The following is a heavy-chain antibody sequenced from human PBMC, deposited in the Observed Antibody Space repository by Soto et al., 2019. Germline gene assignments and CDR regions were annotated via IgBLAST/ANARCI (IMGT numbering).Heavy chain of an antibody. Sequence: PGGSLRLSCAASGFTFSSYAMSWVRQAPGKGLEWVSAISGSGGSKYYAYSVKGRFTISRDNSKNTLYLQMNSLRAEDTAVYYCAKDWDSSSWYRAGYYYHYYGMDVWGQGTTVTVSS. CDR1: GFTFSSYA. V-gene: IGHV3-23*01. J-gene: IGHJ6*02. CDR2: ISGSGGSK. D-gene: IGHD6-13*01. CDR3: AKDWDSSSWYRAGYYYHYYGMDV.